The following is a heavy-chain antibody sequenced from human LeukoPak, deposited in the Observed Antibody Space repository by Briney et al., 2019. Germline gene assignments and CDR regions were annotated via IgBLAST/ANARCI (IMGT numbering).Heavy chain of an antibody. CDR1: GFTFSNYW. D-gene: IGHD4-11*01. CDR3: ARDWYNNSDAFDL. Sequence: PGGSLRLSCAASGFTFSNYWMSWVRQAPGKGLEWVANIKQDGSERYSVDSVKGRFTISRDNAKNALYLQMNSLRAEDTAVYYCARDWYNNSDAFDLWGQGTMVTVSS. J-gene: IGHJ3*01. CDR2: IKQDGSER. V-gene: IGHV3-7*01.